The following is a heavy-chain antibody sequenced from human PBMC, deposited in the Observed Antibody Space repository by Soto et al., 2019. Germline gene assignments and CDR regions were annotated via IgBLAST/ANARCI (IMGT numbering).Heavy chain of an antibody. D-gene: IGHD1-1*01. CDR1: GGSVNSPSYH. CDR2: IDYSGNT. Sequence: SETLSLTCTVSGGSVNSPSYHWGWVRQPPGKGLEWIGTIDYSGNTYYSPSLNSRVTISVDTPKNQFSLKLTSVTAADTAAYYCARRMNVAGGWFDSWGQGTLVTVSS. CDR3: ARRMNVAGGWFDS. J-gene: IGHJ5*01. V-gene: IGHV4-39*01.